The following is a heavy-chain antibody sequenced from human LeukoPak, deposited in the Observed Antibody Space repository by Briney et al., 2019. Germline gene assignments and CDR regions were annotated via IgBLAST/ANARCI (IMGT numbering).Heavy chain of an antibody. J-gene: IGHJ4*02. CDR1: GFTFSSYT. CDR2: ISGGTTTI. Sequence: GGSLRLSCAASGFTFSSYTMNWFRQAPGKGLEWVSYISGGTTTIFYADSVKGRFTISRDNSKNTLYLQMNSLRAEDTAVYYCAKANRPMVRGVYLDYWGQGTLVTVSS. CDR3: AKANRPMVRGVYLDY. D-gene: IGHD3-10*01. V-gene: IGHV3-48*01.